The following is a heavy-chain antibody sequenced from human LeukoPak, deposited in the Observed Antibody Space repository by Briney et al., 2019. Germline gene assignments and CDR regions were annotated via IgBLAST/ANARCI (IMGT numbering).Heavy chain of an antibody. CDR3: ARADRLHGGPYLIGP. J-gene: IGHJ5*02. CDR1: GYSFTDYY. CDR2: INPNSGGT. V-gene: IGHV1-2*02. D-gene: IGHD2-21*01. Sequence: GASVKVSCKTSGYSFTDYYMHWGRQAPGQGLEWMGWINPNSGGTSSAQKFQGRVTMTRDTSITTVYMEMRWLTSDDTAIYYCARADRLHGGPYLIGPWGLGTLVTVSS.